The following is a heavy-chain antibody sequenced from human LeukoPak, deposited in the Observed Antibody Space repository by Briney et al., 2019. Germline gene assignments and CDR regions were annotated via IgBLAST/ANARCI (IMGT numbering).Heavy chain of an antibody. CDR3: AKEYCSSTSCYYEYSQH. D-gene: IGHD2-2*01. J-gene: IGHJ1*01. CDR1: GFTFSSYG. CDR2: IWYDGSNK. V-gene: IGHV3-33*06. Sequence: GGSLRLSCAASGFTFSSYGMHWVRQAPGKGLEWVAVIWYDGSNKYYAYSVKGRFTISRDNSKNTLYLQMNSLRAEDTAVYYCAKEYCSSTSCYYEYSQHWGQGTLVTVSS.